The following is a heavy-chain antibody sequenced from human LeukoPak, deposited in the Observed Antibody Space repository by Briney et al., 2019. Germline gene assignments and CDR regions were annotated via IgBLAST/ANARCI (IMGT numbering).Heavy chain of an antibody. V-gene: IGHV3-21*01. J-gene: IGHJ4*02. Sequence: GGSLRLSCAASGFTFSSYSMNWVRQAPGKGLEWVSSISSSSGYIYYADSVKGRFTISRDNAKNSLYLQMNSLRAEDTAVYYCAREVPSSFDYWGQGTLATVSS. CDR3: AREVPSSFDY. CDR1: GFTFSSYS. CDR2: ISSSSGYI. D-gene: IGHD6-13*01.